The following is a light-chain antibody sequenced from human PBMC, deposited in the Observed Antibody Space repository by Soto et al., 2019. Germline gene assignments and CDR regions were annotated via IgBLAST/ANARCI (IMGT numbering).Light chain of an antibody. J-gene: IGLJ3*02. V-gene: IGLV4-60*03. CDR2: LEGSGSY. CDR1: SGHSSYI. CDR3: ETWDSNTHKG. Sequence: QLVLTQSSSASASLGSSVKLTCTLSSGHSSYIIAWHQQQPGKAPRYLMKLEGSGSYNKGSGVPDRFSGSSSGADRYLTISNLQSEDEADYYCETWDSNTHKGFGGGTQLTVL.